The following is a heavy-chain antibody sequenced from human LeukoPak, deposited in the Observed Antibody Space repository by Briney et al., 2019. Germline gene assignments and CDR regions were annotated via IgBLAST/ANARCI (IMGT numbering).Heavy chain of an antibody. CDR3: AKDQLNRFCSGGSCSITHDY. CDR1: AFTFTSYA. V-gene: IGHV3-23*03. CDR2: IYSGGST. D-gene: IGHD2-15*01. Sequence: GRSLRLSCAVSAFTFTSYAMSCVRHPPRKGLEWVSVIYSGGSTYYQDSVKGRFTISRDNSKNTLYLQMNSLRAEDTAIYYCAKDQLNRFCSGGSCSITHDYWGQGTLVTVSS. J-gene: IGHJ4*02.